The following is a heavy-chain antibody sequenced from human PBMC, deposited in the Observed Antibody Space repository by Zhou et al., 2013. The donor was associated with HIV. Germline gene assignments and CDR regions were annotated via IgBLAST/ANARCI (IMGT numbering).Heavy chain of an antibody. CDR1: GGTFSSYA. J-gene: IGHJ6*03. Sequence: QVQLVQSGAEVKKPGSSVKVSCKASGGTFSSYAISWVRQAPGQGLEWMGGIIPIFGTANYAQKFQGRVTITTDESTSTAYMELSSLRSEDTAVYYCATLIAAAGTTPYYYYYMDVWGKGTTGHRLL. CDR2: IIPIFGTA. CDR3: ATLIAAAGTTPYYYYYMDV. D-gene: IGHD6-13*01. V-gene: IGHV1-69*05.